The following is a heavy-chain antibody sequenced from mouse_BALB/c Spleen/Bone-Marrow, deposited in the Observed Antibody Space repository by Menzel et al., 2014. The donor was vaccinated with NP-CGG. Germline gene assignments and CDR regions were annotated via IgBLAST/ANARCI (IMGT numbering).Heavy chain of an antibody. CDR2: IDPANGNT. V-gene: IGHV14-3*02. Sequence: VQLQQSGAELVKLGASVKLSCTASGFNIKDTYMYWVKQRPEQGLEWIGRIDPANGNTKYDPKFQDKATITADTSSNTAYLQLSSLTSEDTAVYYCARYYYGSSLFAYWGQGTLVTVSA. CDR1: GFNIKDTY. D-gene: IGHD1-1*01. J-gene: IGHJ3*01. CDR3: ARYYYGSSLFAY.